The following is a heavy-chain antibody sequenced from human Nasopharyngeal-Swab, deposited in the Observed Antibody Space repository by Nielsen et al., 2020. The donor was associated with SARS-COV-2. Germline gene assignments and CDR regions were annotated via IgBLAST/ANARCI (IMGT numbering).Heavy chain of an antibody. CDR1: GGSFSGYY. Sequence: SETLSLTCAVYGGSFSGYYWSWIRQPPGKGLEWIGEINHSGSTSYNPSLKSRVTISVDTSKNQFSLKLSSVTAADTAVYYCARGQERGYSYGYRGYYYYYMDVWGKGTTVTVSS. J-gene: IGHJ6*03. V-gene: IGHV4-34*01. CDR3: ARGQERGYSYGYRGYYYYYMDV. D-gene: IGHD5-18*01. CDR2: INHSGST.